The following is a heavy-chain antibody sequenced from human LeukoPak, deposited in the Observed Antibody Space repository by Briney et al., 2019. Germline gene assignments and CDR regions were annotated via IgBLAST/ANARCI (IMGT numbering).Heavy chain of an antibody. V-gene: IGHV4-31*03. CDR3: ARDRAGYSGTYYDVFDI. J-gene: IGHJ4*02. Sequence: PSETLSLTCTVSGGSISSGGYYWSWIRQHPGKGLEWIGYIYYSGSTYYNPSLKSRVTISVDTSKNQFSLKLSSVTAADTAVYYCARDRAGYSGTYYDVFDIWGQGPLVPVSS. D-gene: IGHD1-26*01. CDR2: IYYSGST. CDR1: GGSISSGGYY.